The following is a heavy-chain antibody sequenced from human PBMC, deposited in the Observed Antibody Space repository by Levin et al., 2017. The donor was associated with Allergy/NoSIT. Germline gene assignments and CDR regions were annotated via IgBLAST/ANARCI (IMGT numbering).Heavy chain of an antibody. V-gene: IGHV3-30-3*01. D-gene: IGHD6-13*01. CDR1: GFTFSSYA. CDR2: ISYDGSNK. Sequence: GGSLRLSCAASGFTFSSYAMHWVRQAPGKGLEWVAVISYDGSNKYYADSVKGRFTISRDNSKNTLYLQMNSLRAEDTAVYYCARDRVAAAGVYAYWGQGTLVTVSS. CDR3: ARDRVAAAGVYAY. J-gene: IGHJ4*02.